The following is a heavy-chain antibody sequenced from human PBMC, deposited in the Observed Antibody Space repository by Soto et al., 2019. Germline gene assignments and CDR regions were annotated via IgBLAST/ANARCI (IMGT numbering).Heavy chain of an antibody. V-gene: IGHV3-11*01. CDR2: ISSSGSTI. Sequence: SGGSLRLSCAASGFTFSDYYMSWIRQAPGKGLEWVSYISSSGSTIYYADSVKGRFTISRDNAKNSLYLQMNSLRAEDTAVYYCARDLGGMIVVAPTSAFDIWGQGTMVTVSS. J-gene: IGHJ3*02. CDR3: ARDLGGMIVVAPTSAFDI. CDR1: GFTFSDYY. D-gene: IGHD3-22*01.